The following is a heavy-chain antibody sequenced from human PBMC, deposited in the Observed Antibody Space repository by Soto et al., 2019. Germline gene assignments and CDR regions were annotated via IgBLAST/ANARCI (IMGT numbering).Heavy chain of an antibody. CDR1: GYNFGGYW. J-gene: IGHJ4*02. Sequence: GESLKISCKASGYNFGGYWIGWVRQMPGKGLEWMGIIFPGDSDTRYSPSFQGQVTISADKSISTVHLQWRSLKASDTAIYFCARGGFIGNPPDYWGQGTRVTVSS. CDR2: IFPGDSDT. CDR3: ARGGFIGNPPDY. V-gene: IGHV5-51*01. D-gene: IGHD6-25*01.